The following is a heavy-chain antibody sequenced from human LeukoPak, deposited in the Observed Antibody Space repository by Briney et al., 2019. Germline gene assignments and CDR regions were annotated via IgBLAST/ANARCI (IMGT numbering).Heavy chain of an antibody. CDR1: GGSISSYY. CDR2: IYYSGSN. V-gene: IGHV4-59*01. J-gene: IGHJ5*02. Sequence: SETLSLTCTVSGGSISSYYWSWIRQPPGKGLEWIGYIYYSGSNNYNPSLKSRVTISVDTSKNQFSLKLSSVTAADTAVYYCSRDKIAVAKRVNWFDPGGQGTLVTVSS. D-gene: IGHD6-19*01. CDR3: SRDKIAVAKRVNWFDP.